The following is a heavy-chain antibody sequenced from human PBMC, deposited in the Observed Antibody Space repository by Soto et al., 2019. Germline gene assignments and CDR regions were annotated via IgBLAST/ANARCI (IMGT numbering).Heavy chain of an antibody. CDR2: IYYSGST. Sequence: QLQLQESGPGLVKPSETLSLTCTVSGGSISSSSYYWGWIRQPPGKGLEWIGSIYYSGSTYYNPSLKSRVTISVDTSKNQFSLKLSSVTAADTAVYYCARRLMTLVSAGYYFDYWGQGTLVTVSS. CDR3: ARRLMTLVSAGYYFDY. D-gene: IGHD2-15*01. J-gene: IGHJ4*02. V-gene: IGHV4-39*01. CDR1: GGSISSSSYY.